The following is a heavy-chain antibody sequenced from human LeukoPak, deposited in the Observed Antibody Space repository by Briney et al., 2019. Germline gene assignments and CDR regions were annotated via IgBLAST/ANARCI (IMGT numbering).Heavy chain of an antibody. Sequence: SGGSLRLSCAASGFTFSSYAMSWVRQAPGKGLEWVSAISGGGGSTYYTDSVKGRFTISRDNSKNTLYLQMNSLRAEDTAVYYCAKDHPYGDYFDYWGQGTLVTVSS. J-gene: IGHJ4*02. CDR3: AKDHPYGDYFDY. V-gene: IGHV3-23*01. CDR1: GFTFSSYA. CDR2: ISGGGGST. D-gene: IGHD4/OR15-4a*01.